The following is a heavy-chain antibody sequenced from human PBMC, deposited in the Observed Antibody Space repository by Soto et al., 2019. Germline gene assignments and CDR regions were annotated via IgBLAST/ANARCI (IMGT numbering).Heavy chain of an antibody. CDR3: VKGYWNYYDSSGYYWGSGFDY. CDR2: INPSGGST. CDR1: GYTFTSYY. J-gene: IGHJ4*02. D-gene: IGHD3-22*01. V-gene: IGHV1-46*01. Sequence: GASVKVSCKASGYTFTSYYMHWVRQAPGQGLEWMGIINPSGGSTSYAQKFQGRVTMTRDTSTNTVYMELSSLRAEDMAVYYCVKGYWNYYDSSGYYWGSGFDYWGQGTRVTVAS.